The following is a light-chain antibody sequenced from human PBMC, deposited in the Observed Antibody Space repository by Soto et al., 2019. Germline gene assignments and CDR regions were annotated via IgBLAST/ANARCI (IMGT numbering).Light chain of an antibody. CDR1: QTISYY. CDR2: AAS. CDR3: QQSYSAPRT. Sequence: DIQMTQSPSSLSASVGDRVTITCRASQTISYYVTWYQQNPWKAPKLLIYAASTLHSGVPSRFSGSGSGTDFTLTISSLQPEYFSTYYFQQSYSAPRTFGQGTKVEIK. V-gene: IGKV1-39*01. J-gene: IGKJ1*01.